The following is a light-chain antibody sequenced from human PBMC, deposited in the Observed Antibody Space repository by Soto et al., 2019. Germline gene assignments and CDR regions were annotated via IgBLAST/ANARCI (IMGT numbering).Light chain of an antibody. J-gene: IGKJ4*01. Sequence: EIVLMQSPATLSVSPGERATLSCRASQSVSSNLAWYQQKPGQAPRLLIYGASTRATGIPARFSGSGSGQEFTLTISSLQSEDFAVYYCQQYNNWPPLTFGGGTKVEIK. CDR3: QQYNNWPPLT. CDR2: GAS. V-gene: IGKV3-15*01. CDR1: QSVSSN.